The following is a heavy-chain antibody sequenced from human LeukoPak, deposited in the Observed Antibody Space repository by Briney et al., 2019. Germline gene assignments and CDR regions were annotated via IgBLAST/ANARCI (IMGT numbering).Heavy chain of an antibody. J-gene: IGHJ4*02. D-gene: IGHD6-13*01. Sequence: SETLSLTCTVSGGSVRGDRYYWNWIRQPPGKGLEWVGEIYHSGSTIYNPSLKSRVTISVDMSKNQFSLKLNSVTAADTAVYFCARDQVTAAGTGGLGYWGQGTLVAVSS. CDR1: GGSVRGDRYY. CDR2: IYHSGST. CDR3: ARDQVTAAGTGGLGY. V-gene: IGHV4-61*01.